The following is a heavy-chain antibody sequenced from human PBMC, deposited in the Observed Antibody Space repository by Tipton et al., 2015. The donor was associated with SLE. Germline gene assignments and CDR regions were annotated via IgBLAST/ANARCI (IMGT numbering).Heavy chain of an antibody. Sequence: NLSLTCTVSGGSISSYYWSWIRQPPGKGLEWIGYIYYSGSTNYNPSLKSRVTISVDTSKNQFSLKLSSVTAADTAVYYCARKWGSWFDPWGQGTLVTVSS. CDR3: ARKWGSWFDP. V-gene: IGHV4-59*01. D-gene: IGHD1-26*01. J-gene: IGHJ5*02. CDR2: IYYSGST. CDR1: GGSISSYY.